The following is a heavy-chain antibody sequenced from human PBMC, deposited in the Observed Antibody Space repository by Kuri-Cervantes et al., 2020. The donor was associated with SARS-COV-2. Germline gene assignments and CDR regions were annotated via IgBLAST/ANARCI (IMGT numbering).Heavy chain of an antibody. CDR1: GYTFTGHY. Sequence: ASVKVSCKASGYTFTGHYMHWVRQAPGQGLEWMGWINPNSGGTNYAQKFQGRVTMTRDTSISTAYMELSRLRSDDTAVYYCARAVCGGDCFGGDWFDPWGQGTLVTVSS. CDR3: ARAVCGGDCFGGDWFDP. V-gene: IGHV1-2*02. D-gene: IGHD2-21*01. CDR2: INPNSGGT. J-gene: IGHJ5*02.